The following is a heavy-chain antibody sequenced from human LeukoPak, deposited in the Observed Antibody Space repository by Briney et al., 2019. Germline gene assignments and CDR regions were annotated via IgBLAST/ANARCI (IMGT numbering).Heavy chain of an antibody. D-gene: IGHD1-26*01. CDR2: ISSSGSTI. Sequence: GGSLRLSCAASGFTFSDYYMSWIRQAPGKGLEWVSYISSSGSTIFYADSVKGRFTISRGNAKNSLYLQMNSLRAEDTAVYFCARDRFSGSYPLDCWGQGTLVTVSS. CDR3: ARDRFSGSYPLDC. V-gene: IGHV3-11*01. J-gene: IGHJ4*02. CDR1: GFTFSDYY.